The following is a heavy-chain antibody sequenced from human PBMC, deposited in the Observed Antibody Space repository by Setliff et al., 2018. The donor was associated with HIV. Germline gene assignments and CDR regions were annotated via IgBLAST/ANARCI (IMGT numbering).Heavy chain of an antibody. Sequence: GGSLRLSCVASGFTLSSYSMNWVRQAPGRGLEWVSYISSSSTTIYYADSVKGRFTISRDNAKNSLYLQMNSLRAEDTAVYYCAKAPYSLDYFDNWGQGTLVTVSS. D-gene: IGHD3-16*01. CDR2: ISSSSTTI. CDR1: GFTLSSYS. CDR3: AKAPYSLDYFDN. V-gene: IGHV3-48*04. J-gene: IGHJ4*02.